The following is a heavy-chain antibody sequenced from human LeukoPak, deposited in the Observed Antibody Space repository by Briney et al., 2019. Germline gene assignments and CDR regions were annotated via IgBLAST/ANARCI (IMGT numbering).Heavy chain of an antibody. Sequence: PSHTLSLTCTVSCGSISSYYWSWIRQPPGKGLEWSGDIYYSGSTNYNPSLKSRVTISVDTSKNQFSLKLSSVTAADTAVYYCARNSVPAAIPLGFDPWGQGTLVTVSS. V-gene: IGHV4-59*07. D-gene: IGHD2-2*02. CDR2: IYYSGST. CDR3: ARNSVPAAIPLGFDP. J-gene: IGHJ5*02. CDR1: CGSISSYY.